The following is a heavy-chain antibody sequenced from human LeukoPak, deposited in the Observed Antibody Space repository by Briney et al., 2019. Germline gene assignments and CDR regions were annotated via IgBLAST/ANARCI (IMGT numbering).Heavy chain of an antibody. V-gene: IGHV4-34*01. J-gene: IGHJ3*02. CDR1: GGSFSGYY. D-gene: IGHD6-19*01. Sequence: SETLSLTCAVYGGSFSGYYWSWIRQPPGKGLEWIGEIYHSGSTNYNPSLKSRVTISVDKSKSQFSLKLSSVTAADTAVYYCARDPFEAVADNDAFDIWGQGTMVTVSS. CDR2: IYHSGST. CDR3: ARDPFEAVADNDAFDI.